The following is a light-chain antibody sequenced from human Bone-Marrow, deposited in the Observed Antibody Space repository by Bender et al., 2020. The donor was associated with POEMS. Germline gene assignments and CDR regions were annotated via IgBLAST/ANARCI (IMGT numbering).Light chain of an antibody. CDR3: SSYTSSSTVV. V-gene: IGLV2-14*03. CDR1: SSDDGAYKR. CDR2: DVS. Sequence: QSALTQPASVSGSPGQSISISCTGTSSDDGAYKRVSWYQHHPGKAPKLLIYDVSNRPSGVSNRFSGSKSGNTASLTISGLQAEDEADYYCSSYTSSSTVVFGGGTKLTVL. J-gene: IGLJ2*01.